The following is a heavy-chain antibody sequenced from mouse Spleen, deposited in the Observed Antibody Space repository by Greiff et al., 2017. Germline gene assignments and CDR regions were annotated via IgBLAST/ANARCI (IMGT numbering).Heavy chain of an antibody. Sequence: QVQLQQPGAELVRPGSSVKLSCKASGYTFTSYWMDWVKQRPGQGLEWIGNIYPSDSETHYNQKFKDKATLTVDKSSSTAYMQLSSLTSEDSAVYYCAITTVVAPFDYWGQGTTLTVSS. CDR2: IYPSDSET. V-gene: IGHV1-61*01. D-gene: IGHD1-1*01. CDR3: AITTVVAPFDY. J-gene: IGHJ2*01. CDR1: GYTFTSYW.